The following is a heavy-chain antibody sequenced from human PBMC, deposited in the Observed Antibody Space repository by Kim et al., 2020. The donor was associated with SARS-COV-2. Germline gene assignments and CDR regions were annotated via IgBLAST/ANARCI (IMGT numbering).Heavy chain of an antibody. CDR2: LYTGGSS. D-gene: IGHD2-15*01. CDR1: GFSVSVTY. J-gene: IGHJ6*03. V-gene: IGHV3-53*01. CDR3: ASVVAEIRDYYYMDV. Sequence: GGSLRLSCAASGFSVSVTYMSWVHQAPGRGLEWVSVLYTGGSSYYADSVKGRFIISRDDSENTLYLRMNSLSAEDTAVYFCASVVAEIRDYYYMDVWGKG.